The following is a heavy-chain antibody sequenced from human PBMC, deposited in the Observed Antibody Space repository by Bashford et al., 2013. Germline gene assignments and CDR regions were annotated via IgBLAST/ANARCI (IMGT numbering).Heavy chain of an antibody. CDR3: ATAKGVTMIAFDI. Sequence: SQTLSLTCAISGDSVSSNSAAWNWIRQSPSRGLEWLGRTYYRSKWYNNYAVSVKSRITIKPDTSKNQFSLQLNSVTPEDTAVYYCATAKGVTMIAFDIWGQGTMVTVSS. V-gene: IGHV6-1*01. D-gene: IGHD3-22*01. CDR2: TYYRSKWYN. CDR1: GDSVSSNSAA. J-gene: IGHJ3*02.